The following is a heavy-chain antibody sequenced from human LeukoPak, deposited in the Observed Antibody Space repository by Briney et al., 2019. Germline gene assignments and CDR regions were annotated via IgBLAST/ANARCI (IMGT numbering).Heavy chain of an antibody. CDR1: GFTFSSYS. J-gene: IGHJ4*02. CDR3: ARDLRDLHYYDSSGYYFDF. CDR2: ISSSSSYI. Sequence: PGGSLRLSCAASGFTFSSYSMNWVRQAPGKGLEWVSSISSSSSYIYYADSVKGRFTISRDNAKNSLYLQMNSLRAEDTAVYYCARDLRDLHYYDSSGYYFDFWGQGTLVTVSS. V-gene: IGHV3-21*01. D-gene: IGHD3-22*01.